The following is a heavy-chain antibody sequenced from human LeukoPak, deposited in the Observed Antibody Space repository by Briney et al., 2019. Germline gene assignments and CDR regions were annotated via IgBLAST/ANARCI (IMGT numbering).Heavy chain of an antibody. CDR1: GFTFSSYA. CDR2: ISYDGSNK. V-gene: IGHV3-30*04. J-gene: IGHJ4*02. CDR3: ARDGEYCSGGSCYDY. Sequence: PGRSLRLSCAASGFTFSSYAMRWVRQAPGKGLEWVAVISYDGSNKYYADSVKGRFTISRDNSKNTLYLQMNSLRAEDTAVYYCARDGEYCSGGSCYDYWGQGTLVTVSS. D-gene: IGHD2-15*01.